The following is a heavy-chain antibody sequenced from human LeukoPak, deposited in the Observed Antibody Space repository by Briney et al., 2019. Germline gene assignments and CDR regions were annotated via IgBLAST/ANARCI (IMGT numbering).Heavy chain of an antibody. Sequence: SETLSLTCAVSGGSISSSGYFWSWVRQPPGKGLEWIGYFHYSGSTYYHPSLKSRVTISVDRSKNQFSLGLTSVTAADTAVYYCARTSDFGAFDIWGQGTTVTVS. D-gene: IGHD4/OR15-4a*01. CDR1: GGSISSSGYF. J-gene: IGHJ3*02. V-gene: IGHV4-30-2*01. CDR2: FHYSGST. CDR3: ARTSDFGAFDI.